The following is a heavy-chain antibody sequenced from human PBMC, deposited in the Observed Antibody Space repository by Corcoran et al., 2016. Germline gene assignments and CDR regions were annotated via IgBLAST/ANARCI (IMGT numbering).Heavy chain of an antibody. D-gene: IGHD4-17*01. J-gene: IGHJ1*01. Sequence: QITLKESGPTLVKPTQTLTLTCTFSGFSLSTSGVGVGWIRQPPGKALEWLALIYWNDDKRYSPSLKSRLTITKDTSKNQVVLTMTNMDPVDTATYYCAHALTTVTTSGAEYFQHWGQGTLVTVSS. V-gene: IGHV2-5*01. CDR3: AHALTTVTTSGAEYFQH. CDR1: GFSLSTSGVG. CDR2: IYWNDDK.